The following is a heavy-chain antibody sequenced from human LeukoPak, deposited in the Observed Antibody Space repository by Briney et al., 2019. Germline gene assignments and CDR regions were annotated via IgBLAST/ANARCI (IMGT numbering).Heavy chain of an antibody. Sequence: GGSLRLSCAASGFTFDDYAMHWVRQAPGKGLEWVAFIRYDGSNKYHADSVKSRFTISRDNSKNTLYLQMNNVRAEDTAVYYCAKDQGSSWSCFDYWGQGNLVTVSS. CDR1: GFTFDDYA. CDR2: IRYDGSNK. J-gene: IGHJ4*02. V-gene: IGHV3-30*02. CDR3: AKDQGSSWSCFDY. D-gene: IGHD6-13*01.